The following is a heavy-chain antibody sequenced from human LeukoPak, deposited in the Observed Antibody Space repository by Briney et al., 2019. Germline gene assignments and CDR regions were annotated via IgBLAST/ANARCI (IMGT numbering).Heavy chain of an antibody. V-gene: IGHV4-34*01. CDR1: GGSFSGYY. J-gene: IGHJ6*03. CDR2: INHSGST. D-gene: IGHD3-22*01. Sequence: PSETLSLTCAVYGGSFSGYYWSWIRQPPGKGLEWIGEINHSGSTNYNPSPKSRVTISVDTSKNQFSLKLSSLTAADTAVYFCARAYYYDSSGYEYYYYYMDVWGKGTTVTVSS. CDR3: ARAYYYDSSGYEYYYYYMDV.